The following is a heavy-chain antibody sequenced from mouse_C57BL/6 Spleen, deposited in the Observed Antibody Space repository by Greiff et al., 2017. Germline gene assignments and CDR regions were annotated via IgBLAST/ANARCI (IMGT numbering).Heavy chain of an antibody. V-gene: IGHV14-2*01. CDR2: IDPEDGET. CDR3: ASSHYDYDWFAY. Sequence: EVKLEESGAELVKPGASVKLSCTASGFNIKDYYMHWVKQRTEQGLEWIGRIDPEDGETKYAPKFPGKATITADTSSNPAYLQLSSLTSEDTAVYYCASSHYDYDWFAYWGQGTLVTVSA. J-gene: IGHJ3*01. D-gene: IGHD2-4*01. CDR1: GFNIKDYY.